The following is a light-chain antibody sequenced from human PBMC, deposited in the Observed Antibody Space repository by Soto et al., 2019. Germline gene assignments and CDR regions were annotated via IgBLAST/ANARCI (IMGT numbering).Light chain of an antibody. CDR2: DAS. J-gene: IGKJ1*01. Sequence: EIVLTQSPGTLSLSPGERATLSCRASQSVSSSYLAWYQQKPGQAPRLLIYDASSRATGMPDRFSGSGSGTDFTLTISRLEPEVFAVYYCQQYGSSPRTFGQGTKVEIK. CDR3: QQYGSSPRT. V-gene: IGKV3-20*01. CDR1: QSVSSSY.